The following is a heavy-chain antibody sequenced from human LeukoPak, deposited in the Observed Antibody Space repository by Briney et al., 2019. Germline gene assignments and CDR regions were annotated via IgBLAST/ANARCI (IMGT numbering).Heavy chain of an antibody. CDR3: ARVQDYGGKRWFDP. CDR1: GYTFTTYG. CDR2: ISAYDGNT. V-gene: IGHV1-18*01. J-gene: IGHJ5*02. D-gene: IGHD4-23*01. Sequence: ASVKVSCKASGYTFTTYGISWVRQAPGQGLEWMGWISAYDGNTDFAQKFQGRVTMTTDTSTSTAYMELRSLRSDDTAVYYCARVQDYGGKRWFDPWGQGTLVTVSS.